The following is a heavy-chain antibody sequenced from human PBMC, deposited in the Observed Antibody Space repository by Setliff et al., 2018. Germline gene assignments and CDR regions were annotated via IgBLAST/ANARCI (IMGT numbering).Heavy chain of an antibody. J-gene: IGHJ4*02. Sequence: GSGPTLVNPTQTLTLTCSFSGFALTTRPVGVGWIRQPPGQAPECLVIIYWDDDNRYNPSLKNRITVAKDTSKNQVVLTMTNMDPVDTATYYCAHSKSGSYSTLDYWGQGTLVTVSS. CDR2: IYWDDDN. CDR1: GFALTTRPVG. D-gene: IGHD1-26*01. CDR3: AHSKSGSYSTLDY. V-gene: IGHV2-5*02.